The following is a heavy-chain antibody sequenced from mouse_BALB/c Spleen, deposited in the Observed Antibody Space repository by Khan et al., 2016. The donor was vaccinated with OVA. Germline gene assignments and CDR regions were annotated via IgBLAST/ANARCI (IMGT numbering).Heavy chain of an antibody. CDR2: IYPFNGAT. D-gene: IGHD1-1*01. J-gene: IGHJ3*01. CDR1: GYTFTSYV. Sequence: VQLQQSGPEVVKPGASVKMSCTASGYTFTSYVMHWVKQKPGQGLEWIGYIYPFNGATKFNAKFTGKATMTSDKSSSTAYMELSILTNEDSALYYCAAIESYYVSVVYWGQGTMVTVSA. V-gene: IGHV1S136*01. CDR3: AAIESYYVSVVY.